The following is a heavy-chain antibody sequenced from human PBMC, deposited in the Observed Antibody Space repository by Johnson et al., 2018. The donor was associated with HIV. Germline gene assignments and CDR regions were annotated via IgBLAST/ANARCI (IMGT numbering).Heavy chain of an antibody. D-gene: IGHD1-26*01. Sequence: QMMLVESGGGAVQPGRSLRLSCAASGFTFSSYDMHWVRQATGKGLEWVAVISYDGSNKYYADSVKGRLTISIDISQHTLYLQMNSLRPEDTALYFCARDSGAPGNDAFDIWGQGTMVTISS. V-gene: IGHV3-30*19. CDR2: ISYDGSNK. CDR1: GFTFSSYD. J-gene: IGHJ3*02. CDR3: ARDSGAPGNDAFDI.